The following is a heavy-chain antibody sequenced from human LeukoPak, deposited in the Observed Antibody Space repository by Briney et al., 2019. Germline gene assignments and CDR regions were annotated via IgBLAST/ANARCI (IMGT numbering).Heavy chain of an antibody. J-gene: IGHJ4*02. CDR1: GFTFSSYG. CDR3: ARAKSTYSSGYYFELDY. CDR2: IRYDGSNK. D-gene: IGHD3-22*01. Sequence: GGSLRLSCAASGFTFSSYGMHWVRQAPGKGLEWVAFIRYDGSNKYYADSVKGRFTISRDNSKNTLYLQMNSLRAEDTAVYYCARAKSTYSSGYYFELDYWGQGTLVTVSS. V-gene: IGHV3-30*02.